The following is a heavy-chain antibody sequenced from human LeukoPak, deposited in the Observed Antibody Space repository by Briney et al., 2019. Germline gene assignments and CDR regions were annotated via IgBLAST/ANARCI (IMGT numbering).Heavy chain of an antibody. CDR2: ISGSGGST. Sequence: PGGSLRLSCAASGFTFSSHAMSWVRQAPGKGLEWVSAISGSGGSTYYADSVKGRFTISRDNSKNTLYLQMNSLRAEDTAVYYCAKDWYYYDSSGYGALDYWGQGTLVTVSS. CDR1: GFTFSSHA. D-gene: IGHD3-22*01. CDR3: AKDWYYYDSSGYGALDY. J-gene: IGHJ4*02. V-gene: IGHV3-23*01.